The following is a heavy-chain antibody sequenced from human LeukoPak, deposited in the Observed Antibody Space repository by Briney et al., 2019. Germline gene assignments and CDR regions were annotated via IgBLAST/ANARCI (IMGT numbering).Heavy chain of an antibody. CDR2: ISSSSSTI. J-gene: IGHJ4*02. D-gene: IGHD5-12*01. CDR1: GFTFSSYS. V-gene: IGHV3-48*01. Sequence: GGSLRLSXAASGFTFSSYSMNWVRQAPGKGLEWVSYISSSSSTIYYADSVKGRFTISRDNAKNSLYLQMNSLRAEDTAVYYCARDRYSGYDLQAFDYWGQGTLVTVSS. CDR3: ARDRYSGYDLQAFDY.